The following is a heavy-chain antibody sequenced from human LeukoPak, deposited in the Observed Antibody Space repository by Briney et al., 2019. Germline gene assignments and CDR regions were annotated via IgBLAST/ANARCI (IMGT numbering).Heavy chain of an antibody. CDR3: ARDLGVSCSGGSCYLNYYYGMDV. V-gene: IGHV1-2*06. J-gene: IGHJ6*02. D-gene: IGHD2-15*01. Sequence: ASVKVSCKASGYTFTGYYMHWVRQAPGQGLEWMGRINPNSGGTNYAQKFQGRVTMTRDTSISTAYMELSRLRSDDTAVYYCARDLGVSCSGGSCYLNYYYGMDVWGQGTTVTVSS. CDR2: INPNSGGT. CDR1: GYTFTGYY.